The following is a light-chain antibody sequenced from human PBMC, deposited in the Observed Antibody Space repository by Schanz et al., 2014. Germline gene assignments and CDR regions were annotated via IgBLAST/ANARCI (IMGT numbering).Light chain of an antibody. Sequence: SYELTQPPSVSVAPGQTASITCGGNKITSKSVHWYQQQPGQAPVVVVYDDSDRPSGIPERFSGSNSGNTATLTISRVEAGDEADYYCQVWDTSSDQFGGGTKLTVL. CDR3: QVWDTSSDQ. V-gene: IGLV3-21*02. J-gene: IGLJ3*02. CDR2: DDS. CDR1: KITSKS.